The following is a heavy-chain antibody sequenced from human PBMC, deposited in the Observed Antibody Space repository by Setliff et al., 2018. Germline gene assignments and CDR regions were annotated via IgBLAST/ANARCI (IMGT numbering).Heavy chain of an antibody. Sequence: GASVKVSCKASGYSLNTYGISWVRQAPGQGLEWMGWISGYNGFIIYAQKFQGRVTMTADTSSKTIYMELRSLTSDDTAVYFCTTSRAPRVVLAADFDLWGQGTLVTVSS. CDR1: GYSLNTYG. CDR2: ISGYNGFI. V-gene: IGHV1-18*01. J-gene: IGHJ4*02. CDR3: TTSRAPRVVLAADFDL. D-gene: IGHD2-21*01.